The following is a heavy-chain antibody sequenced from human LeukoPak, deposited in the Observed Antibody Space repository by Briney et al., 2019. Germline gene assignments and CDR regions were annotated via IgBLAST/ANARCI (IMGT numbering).Heavy chain of an antibody. CDR2: IYTSGST. Sequence: PSETLSLTCTVSGGSISGYYWSWIRQPAGKGLEWIGRIYTSGSTNYNPSLKRRVTMSVDTSKNQFSLKLSSVTAADTAVYYCARDTNDYGAPSFDNWGQGTVVTVSS. D-gene: IGHD4-17*01. J-gene: IGHJ4*02. CDR3: ARDTNDYGAPSFDN. V-gene: IGHV4-4*07. CDR1: GGSISGYY.